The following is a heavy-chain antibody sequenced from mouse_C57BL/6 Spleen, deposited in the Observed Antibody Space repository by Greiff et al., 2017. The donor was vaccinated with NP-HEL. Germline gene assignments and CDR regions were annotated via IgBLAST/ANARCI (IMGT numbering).Heavy chain of an antibody. Sequence: QVQLQQPGAELVMPGASVKLSCKASGYTFTSYWMHWVKQRPGQGLEWIGEIDPSDSYTNYNQKFKGKSTLTVDKSSSTAYMQLSSLTSEGSAVYYCATHSAMDYWGQGTSVTVSS. CDR1: GYTFTSYW. J-gene: IGHJ4*01. CDR2: IDPSDSYT. CDR3: ATHSAMDY. V-gene: IGHV1-69*01.